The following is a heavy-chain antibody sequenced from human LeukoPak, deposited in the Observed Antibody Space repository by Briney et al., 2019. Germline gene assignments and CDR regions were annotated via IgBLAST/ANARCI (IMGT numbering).Heavy chain of an antibody. CDR2: INPTGGST. CDR3: ARDPKLYSSGWYSPGY. J-gene: IGHJ4*02. D-gene: IGHD6-19*01. V-gene: IGHV1-46*01. CDR1: GYTFPSYF. Sequence: ASVKVSCKASGYTFPSYFMHWVRQAPGQGLEWMGIINPTGGSTTYAQKFQGRVTMTRDTSTSTVYMELSSLRSDDTAVYYCARDPKLYSSGWYSPGYWGQGTLVTVSS.